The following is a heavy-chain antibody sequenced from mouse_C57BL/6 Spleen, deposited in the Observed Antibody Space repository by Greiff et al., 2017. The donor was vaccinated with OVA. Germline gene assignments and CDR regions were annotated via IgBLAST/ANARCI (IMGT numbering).Heavy chain of an antibody. CDR3: AREETGTGFAY. CDR1: GFTFSSYG. J-gene: IGHJ3*01. V-gene: IGHV5-6*01. CDR2: ISSGGSYT. Sequence: EVQGVESGGDLVKPGGSLKLSCAASGFTFSSYGMSWVRQTPDKRLEWVATISSGGSYTYYPGSVKGRFTISRDNAKNTLYLQMSSLKSEDTAMYYCAREETGTGFAYWGQGTLVTVSA. D-gene: IGHD4-1*01.